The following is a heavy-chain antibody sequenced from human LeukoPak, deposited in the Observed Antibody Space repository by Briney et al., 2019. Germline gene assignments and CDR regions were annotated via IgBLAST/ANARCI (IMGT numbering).Heavy chain of an antibody. J-gene: IGHJ4*02. CDR3: AKLRGATINAWYFDY. V-gene: IGHV3-23*01. CDR1: GFTFSTYA. Sequence: GGSLRLSCAASGFTFSTYAMSWVRQAPGKGLEWVSTISGSGGSTYYADSVKGRFTISRDNSKNTLYLQMNSLRAEDTVVYYCAKLRGATINAWYFDYWGQGTLVTVSS. CDR2: ISGSGGST. D-gene: IGHD5-12*01.